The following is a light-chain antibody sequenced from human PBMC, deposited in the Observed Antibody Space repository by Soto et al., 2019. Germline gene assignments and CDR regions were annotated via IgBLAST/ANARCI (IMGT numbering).Light chain of an antibody. CDR2: DAS. CDR1: QGISSY. J-gene: IGKJ3*01. V-gene: IGKV1-17*03. CDR3: LQHNSYPPT. Sequence: DIQMTQSPSAMSASVGDRVTITCRASQGISSYLAWFQQKPGKVPMRLIYDASSSQSGVPSRFSGSGSGTEFTLTISSLQTEDFATYYCLQHNSYPPTFVPGTKVDSK.